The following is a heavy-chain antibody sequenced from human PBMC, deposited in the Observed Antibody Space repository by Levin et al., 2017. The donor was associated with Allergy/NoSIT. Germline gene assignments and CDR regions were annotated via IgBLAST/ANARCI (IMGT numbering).Heavy chain of an antibody. CDR2: ISNDGRNN. J-gene: IGHJ4*02. Sequence: GESLKISCAASGFTFSTYGMHWVRQTPGKGLEWVAVISNDGRNNNYGDSVKGRFTISRDNSKNTLFLQLNSLRYEDTALYYCAKEGRVAHSGTHNGFFDSWGQGALVTVSS. CDR3: AKEGRVAHSGTHNGFFDS. CDR1: GFTFSTYG. D-gene: IGHD1-26*01. V-gene: IGHV3-30*18.